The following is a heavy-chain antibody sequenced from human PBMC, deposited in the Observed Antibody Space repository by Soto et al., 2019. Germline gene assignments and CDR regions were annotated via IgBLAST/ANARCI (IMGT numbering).Heavy chain of an antibody. CDR3: ARRVLGGWFDP. V-gene: IGHV4-59*08. J-gene: IGHJ5*02. CDR2: IYYSGST. Sequence: SETLSLTCTVSGGSISSYYWSWIRQPPGKGLEWIGYIYYSGSTNYNPSLKSRVTISVDTSKNQFSLKLSSVTAADTAVYYCARRVLGGWFDPWGQGTLVTVSS. CDR1: GGSISSYY. D-gene: IGHD2-15*01.